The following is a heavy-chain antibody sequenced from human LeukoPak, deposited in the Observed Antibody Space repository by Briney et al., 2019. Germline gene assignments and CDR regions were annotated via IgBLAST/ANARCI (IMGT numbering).Heavy chain of an antibody. Sequence: GGSLRLSCAASGFTFSSYWMHWVRHAPGKGLVWVSRINSDGSSTSYADSVKGRFTISRDNAKNTLYLQMNSLRAEDTAVYYCARDPAWELRVFDYWGQGTLVTVSS. D-gene: IGHD1-26*01. V-gene: IGHV3-74*01. CDR3: ARDPAWELRVFDY. J-gene: IGHJ4*02. CDR1: GFTFSSYW. CDR2: INSDGSST.